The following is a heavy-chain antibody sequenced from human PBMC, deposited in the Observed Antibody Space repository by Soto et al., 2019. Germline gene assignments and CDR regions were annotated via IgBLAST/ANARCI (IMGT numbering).Heavy chain of an antibody. CDR3: ASNGEKTTVTTAGWYFDL. Sequence: GGSLRLSCAASGFTFSSYGMHWVRQAPGKGLEWVAVIWYDGSNKYYADSVKGRFTISRDNSKNTLYLQMNSLRAEDTAVYYCASNGEKTTVTTAGWYFDLWGRGTLVTVSS. D-gene: IGHD4-17*01. V-gene: IGHV3-33*01. CDR1: GFTFSSYG. J-gene: IGHJ2*01. CDR2: IWYDGSNK.